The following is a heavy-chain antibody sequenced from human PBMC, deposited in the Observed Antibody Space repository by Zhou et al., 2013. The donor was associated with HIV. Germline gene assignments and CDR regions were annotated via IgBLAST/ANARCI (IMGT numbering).Heavy chain of an antibody. CDR2: SIPIFGTA. CDR1: GGTFSNYA. Sequence: QVQLVQSGAEVKKPGSSVKVSCKASGGTFSNYAISWVRQAPGQGLEWMGGSIPIFGTANSAQKFQGRVTITTDESTSTAYMELSSLRSEDTAVYYCARGIVVVLVYDAFDIWGQGTVVTVSS. D-gene: IGHD2-21*01. V-gene: IGHV1-69*05. CDR3: ARGIVVVLVYDAFDI. J-gene: IGHJ3*02.